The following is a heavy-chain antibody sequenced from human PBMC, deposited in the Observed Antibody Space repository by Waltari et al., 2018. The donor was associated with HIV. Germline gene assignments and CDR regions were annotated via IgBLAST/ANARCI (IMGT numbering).Heavy chain of an antibody. CDR1: GYTFTAYY. CDR3: VRQMTFYDAFDI. Sequence: QVQLLQSGAEVKKPGASVKVSCKASGYTFTAYYIHWVRQAPGQGLEWMGWVYPNTGDTNYAQKFQDRVTMARDASIRTVSMELSRLRSDDTAVYYCVRQMTFYDAFDIWGQGTLVTVSA. V-gene: IGHV1-2*02. J-gene: IGHJ3*02. CDR2: VYPNTGDT.